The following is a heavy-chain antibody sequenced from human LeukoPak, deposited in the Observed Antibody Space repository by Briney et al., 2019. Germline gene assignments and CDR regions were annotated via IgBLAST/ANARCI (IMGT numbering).Heavy chain of an antibody. D-gene: IGHD2-8*02. Sequence: GASVKVSCTASGYTFTSYDINWVRPATGQGLEWMGWMNPNSGNTGYAQKFQGRVTITRNTSIRTAYMELSSLRSEHTAVYYCARGLVPDYWGQGTLVTVSS. CDR1: GYTFTSYD. J-gene: IGHJ4*02. CDR2: MNPNSGNT. V-gene: IGHV1-8*03. CDR3: ARGLVPDY.